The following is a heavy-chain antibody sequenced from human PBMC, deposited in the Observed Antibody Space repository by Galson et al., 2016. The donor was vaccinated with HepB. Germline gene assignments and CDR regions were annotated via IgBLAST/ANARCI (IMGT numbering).Heavy chain of an antibody. CDR3: ARSYDGSGYYVDGFDT. Sequence: SLRLSCAASGSTFSIYAMSWVRQAPGKGLEWVSAISGSSHNTYYADSVKGRFTIFRDNSKNTMYLQMNSLRAGDTAVYYCARSYDGSGYYVDGFDTWGQGKMVTVSS. J-gene: IGHJ3*02. CDR1: GSTFSIYA. V-gene: IGHV3-23*01. D-gene: IGHD3-22*01. CDR2: ISGSSHNT.